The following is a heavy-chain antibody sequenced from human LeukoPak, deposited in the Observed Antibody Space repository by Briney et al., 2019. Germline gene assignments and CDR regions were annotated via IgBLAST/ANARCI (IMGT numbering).Heavy chain of an antibody. J-gene: IGHJ4*02. Sequence: GESLKISCKGSGYSFTSYWIGWVRQMPGKGLEWMGIIYPGDSDTRYSPSFQGQVTISADKSISTAYLQWSSRKASDTAMYYCVRLYYGSGSLYYFDYWGQGTLVTVSS. CDR1: GYSFTSYW. CDR3: VRLYYGSGSLYYFDY. V-gene: IGHV5-51*01. D-gene: IGHD3-10*01. CDR2: IYPGDSDT.